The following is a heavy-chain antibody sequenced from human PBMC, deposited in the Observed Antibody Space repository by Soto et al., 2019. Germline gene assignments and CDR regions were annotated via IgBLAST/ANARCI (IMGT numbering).Heavy chain of an antibody. V-gene: IGHV3-23*01. D-gene: IGHD6-19*01. CDR1: GFTFSSYA. CDR3: ANGLSKVAATGSSRTQPKKYYYYYMDI. J-gene: IGHJ6*03. CDR2: ISGSGGST. Sequence: QPGGSLRLSCAASGFTFSSYAMSWVRQAPGKGLEWVSAISGSGGSTYYADSVKGRFTISRDNSKNTLYLQMNSLRAEDTAVYYCANGLSKVAATGSSRTQPKKYYYYYMDIWGKGTTVTVSS.